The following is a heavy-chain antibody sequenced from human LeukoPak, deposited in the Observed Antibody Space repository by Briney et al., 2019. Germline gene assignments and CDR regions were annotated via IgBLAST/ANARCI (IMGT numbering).Heavy chain of an antibody. CDR1: GFTFSNYA. V-gene: IGHV3-23*01. CDR3: AKCILTGYYKGYMDV. CDR2: ISGSGGST. Sequence: GGSLRLSCAASGFTFSNYAMSWVRQAPGKGLEWVSTISGSGGSTYYADSVKGQFTISRDNSKNTLYLQMNSLRAEDTAIYYCAKCILTGYYKGYMDVWGKGTTVTISS. J-gene: IGHJ6*03. D-gene: IGHD3-9*01.